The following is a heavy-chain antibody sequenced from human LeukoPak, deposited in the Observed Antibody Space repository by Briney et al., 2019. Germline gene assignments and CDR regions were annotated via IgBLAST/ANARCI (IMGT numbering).Heavy chain of an antibody. CDR1: GYTFTSYY. CDR3: ARDPRPSYDSSDYYYPGDY. CDR2: INPSGGST. Sequence: ASVKVSCKASGYTFTSYYMHWVRQAPGQGLEWMAIINPSGGSTNYAQKFQGRVTITRDTSTSTVYMELTSLRPEDTAVYYCARDPRPSYDSSDYYYPGDYWGQGTLVTVSS. J-gene: IGHJ4*02. D-gene: IGHD3-22*01. V-gene: IGHV1-46*01.